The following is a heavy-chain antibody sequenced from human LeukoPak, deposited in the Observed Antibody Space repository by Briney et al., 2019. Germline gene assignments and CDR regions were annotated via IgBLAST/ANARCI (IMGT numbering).Heavy chain of an antibody. CDR2: IYPGDSDT. V-gene: IGHV5-51*01. J-gene: IGHJ4*02. D-gene: IGHD3-3*01. CDR3: ARHKATIFGVVIEGDY. CDR1: GYSFTSYW. Sequence: GESLKISCKGSGYSFTSYWIGWVRQMPGKGLEWIGIIYPGDSDTRYSPSFQSQVTISADKSISTAYLQWSSLKASDTAMYYCARHKATIFGVVIEGDYWGQGTLVTVSS.